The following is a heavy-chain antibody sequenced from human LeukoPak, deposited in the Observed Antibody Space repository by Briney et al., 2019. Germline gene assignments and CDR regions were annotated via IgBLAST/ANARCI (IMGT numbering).Heavy chain of an antibody. J-gene: IGHJ4*02. V-gene: IGHV3-23*01. CDR2: ISGSGGST. Sequence: GGSLRLSCAPSGFTFSSYGMSWVRQAPGEGLEWVSAISGSGGSTYYADSVKGRFTISRDNSKNTLYLQMNSLRAEDTAVYYCAKDLRAVTTFDYWGEGTLVSVSS. CDR1: GFTFSSYG. CDR3: AKDLRAVTTFDY. D-gene: IGHD4-17*01.